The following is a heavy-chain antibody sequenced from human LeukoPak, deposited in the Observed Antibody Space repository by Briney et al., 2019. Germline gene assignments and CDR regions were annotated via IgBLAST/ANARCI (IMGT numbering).Heavy chain of an antibody. CDR1: GFTFGSYA. D-gene: IGHD1-26*01. Sequence: PGRSLRLSCAASGFTFGSYAMHWVRQAPGKGLEWVAVLSYDGSDKYYADSVKGRFTISRDNSKNTLYLQMNSLRAEDTALYYCAKDPEWEPRYYFDYWGQGTLVTVSS. V-gene: IGHV3-30*04. CDR3: AKDPEWEPRYYFDY. J-gene: IGHJ4*02. CDR2: LSYDGSDK.